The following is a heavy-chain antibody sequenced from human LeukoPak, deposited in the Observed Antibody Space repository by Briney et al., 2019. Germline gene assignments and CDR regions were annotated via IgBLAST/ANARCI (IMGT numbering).Heavy chain of an antibody. CDR3: ARVIGIVGATGAFDI. D-gene: IGHD1-26*01. CDR1: GYTFTGYY. CDR2: INPNSGST. V-gene: IGHV1-2*02. Sequence: ASVKVSCKASGYTFTGYYMHWVRQAPGQGLEWMGWINPNSGSTNYAQKFQGRVTMTRDTSISTAYMELSRLRSDDTAVYYCARVIGIVGATGAFDIWGQGTMVTVSS. J-gene: IGHJ3*02.